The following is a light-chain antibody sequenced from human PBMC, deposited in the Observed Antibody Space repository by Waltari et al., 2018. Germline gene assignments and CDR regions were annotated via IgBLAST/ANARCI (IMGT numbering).Light chain of an antibody. V-gene: IGLV1-40*01. CDR2: NII. Sequence: QSVLTQPPSVSGAPGQRVTISCTGSSSNIGAGYDVHWYQQLPGTAPKLLIYNIINRPSGFPDRFSGSKSGTSASLAITGLQAEDEAVYYCQSYDSSLSGSRVFGGGTKLTVL. CDR1: SSNIGAGYD. CDR3: QSYDSSLSGSRV. J-gene: IGLJ3*02.